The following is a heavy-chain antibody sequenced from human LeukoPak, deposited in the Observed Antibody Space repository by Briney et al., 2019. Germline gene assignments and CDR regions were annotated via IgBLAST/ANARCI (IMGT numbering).Heavy chain of an antibody. J-gene: IGHJ5*02. V-gene: IGHV3-9*01. CDR2: ISWNSGSI. CDR3: AKALYSSGPNCIWFDP. CDR1: GFSFDDYA. D-gene: IGHD6-19*01. Sequence: GTSLRLSCAASGFSFDDYAMHWVRQAPGKGLEWVSGISWNSGSIGYADSVKGRFTISRDNAKNSLYLQMNSLRAEDTALYYCAKALYSSGPNCIWFDPWGQGTLATVSS.